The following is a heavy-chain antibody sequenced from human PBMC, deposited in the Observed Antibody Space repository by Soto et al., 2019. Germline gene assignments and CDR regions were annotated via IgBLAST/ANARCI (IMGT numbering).Heavy chain of an antibody. D-gene: IGHD2-2*01. Sequence: ASVKVSCKASGGTFSSYAISWVRQAPGQGLEWMGGIIPIFGTANYAQKFQGRVTITADESTSTAYMELSSLRSEDTAVYYCASAPLGYCSSTSCYASARGMDVWGQGTTVTVSS. V-gene: IGHV1-69*13. CDR1: GGTFSSYA. J-gene: IGHJ6*02. CDR2: IIPIFGTA. CDR3: ASAPLGYCSSTSCYASARGMDV.